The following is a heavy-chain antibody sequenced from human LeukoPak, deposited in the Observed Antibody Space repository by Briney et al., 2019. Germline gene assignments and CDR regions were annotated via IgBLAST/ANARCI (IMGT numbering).Heavy chain of an antibody. CDR2: IIPIFGTA. D-gene: IGHD3-22*01. CDR1: GGTFSSYA. Sequence: SVKVSCKASGGTFSSYAISWVRQAPGQGLEWMGGIIPIFGTANYAQKFQGRVTITADESTSTAYMGLSSLRSEDTAVYYCARGPDSSGYYTYYYYGMDVWGQGTTVTVSS. CDR3: ARGPDSSGYYTYYYYGMDV. J-gene: IGHJ6*02. V-gene: IGHV1-69*13.